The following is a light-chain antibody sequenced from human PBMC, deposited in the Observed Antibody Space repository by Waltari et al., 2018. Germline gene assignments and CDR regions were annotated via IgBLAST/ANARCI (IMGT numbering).Light chain of an antibody. CDR2: RNN. Sequence: QTVLTQPPSASGTPVQRVTISCSGSSSNIGSNLVNWYQQLPGTAPKLLVYRNNQRPSGVPDRFSGSKSGTSASLAISGLQSEDEADYYCAAWDDSLSGKVFGGGTKLTVL. CDR3: AAWDDSLSGKV. V-gene: IGLV1-44*01. CDR1: SSNIGSNL. J-gene: IGLJ3*02.